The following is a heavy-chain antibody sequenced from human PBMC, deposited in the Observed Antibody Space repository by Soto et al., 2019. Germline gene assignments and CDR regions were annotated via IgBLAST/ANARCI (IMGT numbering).Heavy chain of an antibody. CDR1: GFIFSDYY. CDR2: ISSGGTYT. D-gene: IGHD2-21*02. Sequence: QVQLVESGGGLVKPGGSLRLSCAASGFIFSDYYMTWVRQAPGKGLEWISYISSGGTYTHYADSVKGRFTISRDNAKSSLNLQINSLRAEDTAVYYCARGHCGGDCSSGYFQHWGQGTAVTVSS. V-gene: IGHV3-11*06. J-gene: IGHJ1*01. CDR3: ARGHCGGDCSSGYFQH.